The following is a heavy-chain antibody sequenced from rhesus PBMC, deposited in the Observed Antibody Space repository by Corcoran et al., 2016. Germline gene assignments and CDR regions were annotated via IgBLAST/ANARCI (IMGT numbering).Heavy chain of an antibody. J-gene: IGHJ5-2*02. Sequence: QVQLQESGPGLVKPLETLSLTCAVPGGSISSNYWRWIRQPPGKELEWIGYIYGSGSNTNYNPSLKSRVTLSVDTSKNQFSLKLTAVAAADTAVYFCARSYSGGWKLDVWGRGVLVAVSS. CDR3: ARSYSGGWKLDV. CDR1: GGSISSNY. CDR2: IYGSGSNT. D-gene: IGHD6-37*01. V-gene: IGHV4S11*01.